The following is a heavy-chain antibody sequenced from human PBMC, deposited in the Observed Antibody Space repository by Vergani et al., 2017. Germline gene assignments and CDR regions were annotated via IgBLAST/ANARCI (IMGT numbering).Heavy chain of an antibody. V-gene: IGHV4-59*01. CDR3: ASEVEWDWGFDY. D-gene: IGHD7-27*01. CDR2: IYYSGST. J-gene: IGHJ4*02. Sequence: QVQLQESGPGLVKPSETLSLTCTVSGGSISSYYWSWIRQPPGKGLEWIGYIYYSGSTNYNPSLKSRVTISVDTSKNQFSLRLSSVTAADTAVYYCASEVEWDWGFDYWGQGTLVTVSS. CDR1: GGSISSYY.